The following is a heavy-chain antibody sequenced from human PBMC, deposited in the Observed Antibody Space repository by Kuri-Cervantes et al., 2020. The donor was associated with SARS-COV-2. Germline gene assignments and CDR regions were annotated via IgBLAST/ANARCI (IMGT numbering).Heavy chain of an antibody. Sequence: GGSLRLSCATSGFTFSSYGMHWVRQAPGKGLEWVTFIRYDGSNQYYGDPVEGRFTISRDSSKNTLYLQMNSLRAEDTAVYYCAKAGPYYYDSSGYPIDYWGQGTLVTVSS. V-gene: IGHV3-30*02. J-gene: IGHJ4*02. CDR3: AKAGPYYYDSSGYPIDY. CDR1: GFTFSSYG. D-gene: IGHD3-22*01. CDR2: IRYDGSNQ.